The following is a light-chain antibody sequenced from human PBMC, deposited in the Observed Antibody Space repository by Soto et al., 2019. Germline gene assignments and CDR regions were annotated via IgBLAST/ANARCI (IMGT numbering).Light chain of an antibody. CDR3: QQYNSYWT. Sequence: DIQMTESPSTLSASVGARVTITCRASPSISSWLAWYQQKPGKAPKLLIYDASSLESGVPSRFSGSGSGTEFTLTISSLQPDDFATYYCQQYNSYWTFGQGTKVDIK. CDR1: PSISSW. V-gene: IGKV1-5*01. J-gene: IGKJ1*01. CDR2: DAS.